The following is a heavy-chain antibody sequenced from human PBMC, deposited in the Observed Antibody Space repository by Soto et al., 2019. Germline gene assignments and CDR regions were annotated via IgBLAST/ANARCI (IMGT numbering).Heavy chain of an antibody. CDR2: MNPGSGNT. Sequence: QVQLVQSGAEVKKPGASVQVSCKASGYTFTNYEINWVRQATGQGLEWMGWMNPGSGNTDYAHKFQGRVTMTRNISISTDYMELSRLGSDDTAIYYCARMAASGSLNWFDPWGQGTLVTVSS. J-gene: IGHJ5*02. V-gene: IGHV1-8*01. D-gene: IGHD3-10*01. CDR3: ARMAASGSLNWFDP. CDR1: GYTFTNYE.